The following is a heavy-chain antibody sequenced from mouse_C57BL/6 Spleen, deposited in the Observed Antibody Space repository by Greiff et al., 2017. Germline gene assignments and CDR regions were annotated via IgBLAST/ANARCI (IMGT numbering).Heavy chain of an antibody. J-gene: IGHJ1*03. CDR1: GYTFTDYE. V-gene: IGHV1-15*01. CDR2: IDHETGGT. Sequence: VQLVESGAELVRPGASVTLSCKASGYTFTDYEMHWVKQTPVHGLEWIGAIDHETGGTASNQKFKGKAILTAAKSSSTAYMELRSLTSDDAASYYCTRGGDGYWYFDGWGTGTTVTVSS. CDR3: TRGGDGYWYFDG. D-gene: IGHD2-3*01.